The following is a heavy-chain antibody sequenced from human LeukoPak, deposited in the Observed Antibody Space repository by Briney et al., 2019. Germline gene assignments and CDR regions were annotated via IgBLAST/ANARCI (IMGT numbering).Heavy chain of an antibody. Sequence: PSGTLSLTCAVSGDSISSSKWWSWVRQPPGKGLEWVSSISSSSSYIYYADSVKGRFTISRDNAKNSLYLQMNSLRAEDTAVYYCARDIARRVGATYRELKYFDYWGQGTLVTVSS. J-gene: IGHJ4*02. V-gene: IGHV3-21*01. D-gene: IGHD1-26*01. CDR2: ISSSSSYI. CDR1: GDSISSSKW. CDR3: ARDIARRVGATYRELKYFDY.